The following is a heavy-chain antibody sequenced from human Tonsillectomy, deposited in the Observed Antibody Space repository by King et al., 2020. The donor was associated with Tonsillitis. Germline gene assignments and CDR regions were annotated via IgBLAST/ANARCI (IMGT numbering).Heavy chain of an antibody. CDR2: ISFDGTNK. D-gene: IGHD3-3*01. V-gene: IGHV3-30*18. CDR1: GFTFMNNA. J-gene: IGHJ4*02. Sequence: QVQLVESGGGVVQPGRSLRLSCAASGFTFMNNAMHWVRQAPGKGLEWVAVISFDGTNKYYADSVNGRFTISRDNSKNTLYLQMNSLRAEDTAVYYCAKDPGGGPYYDFWSGFFDYWGQGTLVTVSS. CDR3: AKDPGGGPYYDFWSGFFDY.